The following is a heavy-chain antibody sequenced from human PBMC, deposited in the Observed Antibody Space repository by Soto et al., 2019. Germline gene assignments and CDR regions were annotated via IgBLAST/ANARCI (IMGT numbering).Heavy chain of an antibody. D-gene: IGHD3-10*02. V-gene: IGHV2-5*02. CDR2: IYWDDDK. J-gene: IGHJ3*02. Sequence: SGPTLVNPTQTLTLTCTFSGFSLTTVGMGVGWIRQPPGKALDWLGIIYWDDDKRYSPSLNGRVTFIKDTSKNQVVLTMTNVDPVDTGTYYCAKRNSRMFAFDIWGQGTLVTVSS. CDR1: GFSLTTVGMG. CDR3: AKRNSRMFAFDI.